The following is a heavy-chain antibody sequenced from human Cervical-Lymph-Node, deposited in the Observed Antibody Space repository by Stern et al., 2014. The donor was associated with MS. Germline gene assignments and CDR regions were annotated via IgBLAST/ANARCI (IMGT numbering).Heavy chain of an antibody. D-gene: IGHD3-3*01. J-gene: IGHJ4*02. CDR2: INSDGSSP. V-gene: IGHV3-74*02. CDR3: ARASPYDFWSGYFDY. CDR1: GFTFSSYW. Sequence: EDQLVASGGGLVQPGGSLRLSCAASGFTFSSYWMHWVRQAPGTGLVWVSRINSDGSSPSYADSVKGRFTISRDNAKNTLYLQMNSLRAEDTAVYYCARASPYDFWSGYFDYWGQGTLVTVSS.